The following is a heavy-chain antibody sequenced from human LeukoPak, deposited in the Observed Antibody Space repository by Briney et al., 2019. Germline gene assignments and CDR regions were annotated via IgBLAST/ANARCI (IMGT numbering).Heavy chain of an antibody. Sequence: ASVKVSCKASGYTFTRYSISWVRQAPGQGLEWMGWINAYNGNRNYAQKLQGRVTMTTDTSTRTAYMELRSLRSDDTAVYYCARAYLYYDILTGHDYWGQGTLVTVSS. CDR1: GYTFTRYS. CDR3: ARAYLYYDILTGHDY. D-gene: IGHD3-9*01. V-gene: IGHV1-18*01. CDR2: INAYNGNR. J-gene: IGHJ4*02.